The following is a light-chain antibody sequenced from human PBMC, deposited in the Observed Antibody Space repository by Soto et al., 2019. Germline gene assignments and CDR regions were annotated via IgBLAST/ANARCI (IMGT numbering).Light chain of an antibody. CDR1: QSVGTY. J-gene: IGKJ1*01. V-gene: IGKV3-11*01. CDR3: QQRSNWPLT. CDR2: DAS. Sequence: IGLTQSPATLSLSPGKRSTLSCRASQSVGTYLAWYQQKPGQAPRLLIYDASNRATGIPARFSGSGSGTVFTLTISSLEPEDFAVYFCQQRSNWPLTFGEGNQV.